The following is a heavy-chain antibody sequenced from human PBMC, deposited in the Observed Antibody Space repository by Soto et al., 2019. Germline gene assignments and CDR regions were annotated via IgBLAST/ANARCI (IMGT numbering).Heavy chain of an antibody. CDR1: GFTFSSYW. D-gene: IGHD3-10*01. V-gene: IGHV3-7*05. J-gene: IGHJ4*02. CDR2: IKQDGSEK. Sequence: GGSLRLSCAASGFTFSSYWMSWVRQAPGKGLEWVANIKQDGSEKYYVDSVKGRFTISRDNAKNSLYLQMNSLRAEDTAVYYCARDRDERIWFGELPSLDYWGQGTLVTVSS. CDR3: ARDRDERIWFGELPSLDY.